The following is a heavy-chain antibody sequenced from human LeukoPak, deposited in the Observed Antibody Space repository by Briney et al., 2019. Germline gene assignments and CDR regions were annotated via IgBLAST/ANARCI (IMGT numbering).Heavy chain of an antibody. V-gene: IGHV3-23*01. Sequence: GGSLRLSCAASGFTFSSYAMSWVRQAPGKGLEWVSAISGSGGSTYYADSVKGRFTISRDNSKNTLYLQMNSLRAEDTAVYYCANSGRYYDILTGHSPYYYGMDVWGQGTTVTVSS. J-gene: IGHJ6*02. CDR2: ISGSGGST. CDR1: GFTFSSYA. D-gene: IGHD3-9*01. CDR3: ANSGRYYDILTGHSPYYYGMDV.